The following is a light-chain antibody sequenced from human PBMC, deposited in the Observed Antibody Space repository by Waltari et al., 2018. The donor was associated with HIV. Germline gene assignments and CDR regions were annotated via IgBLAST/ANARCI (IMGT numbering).Light chain of an antibody. CDR3: ATWDDSLSGVL. Sequence: SVLTQPPSASGTPGQRVTISCSGSSSNIGSHYVLWYQQLPGTAPKLLMHRNHQRPSGVPARFSDSTSGTSASLAIRGLRSEDEADYYCATWDDSLSGVLFGGGTKLTVL. CDR1: SSNIGSHY. V-gene: IGLV1-47*01. J-gene: IGLJ2*01. CDR2: RNH.